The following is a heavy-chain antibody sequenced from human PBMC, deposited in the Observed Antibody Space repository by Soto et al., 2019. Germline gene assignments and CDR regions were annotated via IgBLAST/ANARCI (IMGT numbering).Heavy chain of an antibody. V-gene: IGHV3-23*01. J-gene: IGHJ4*02. CDR1: GFTFSSYA. D-gene: IGHD6-19*01. CDR2: ISGSGGST. Sequence: GGSLRLSCAASGFTFSSYAMSWVRQAPGKGLVWVSAISGSGGSTYYADSVKGRFTISRDNSKNTLYLQMNSLRAEDTAVYYCAKCPLYSSGWYTDYWGQGTLVTVSS. CDR3: AKCPLYSSGWYTDY.